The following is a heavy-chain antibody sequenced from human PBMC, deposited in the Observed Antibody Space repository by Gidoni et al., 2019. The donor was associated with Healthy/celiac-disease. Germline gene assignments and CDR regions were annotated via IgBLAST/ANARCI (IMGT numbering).Heavy chain of an antibody. V-gene: IGHV3-30*03. CDR3: ASVSVCSSTSCYLLPSYYYYGMDV. CDR2: ISYDGSNK. Sequence: SYGMHWVRQAPGKGLEWVAVISYDGSNKYYADSVKGRFTISRDNSKNTLYLQMNSLRAEDTAVYYCASVSVCSSTSCYLLPSYYYYGMDVWGQGTTVTVSS. J-gene: IGHJ6*02. CDR1: SYG. D-gene: IGHD2-2*01.